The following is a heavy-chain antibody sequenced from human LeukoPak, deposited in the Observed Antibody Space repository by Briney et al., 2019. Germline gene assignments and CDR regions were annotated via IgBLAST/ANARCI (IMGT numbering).Heavy chain of an antibody. CDR1: GFTFSSYG. CDR2: IWYDGSNK. V-gene: IGHV3-33*06. J-gene: IGHJ3*02. D-gene: IGHD1-26*01. Sequence: QPGRSLRLSCAASGFTFSSYGMHWVRQAPGKGREWVAVIWYDGSNKYYADSVKGRFTISRDNSKNTLYLQMNSLRAEDTAVYYCAKLGLDAFDIWGQGTMVTVSS. CDR3: AKLGLDAFDI.